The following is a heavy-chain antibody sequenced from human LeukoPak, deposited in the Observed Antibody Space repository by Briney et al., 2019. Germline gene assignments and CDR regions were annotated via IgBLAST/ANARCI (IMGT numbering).Heavy chain of an antibody. V-gene: IGHV1-69*13. CDR3: ARVHRSAPYYFYYMDV. Sequence: SVKVSCKASGGTFSRYAISWVRQAPGQGLEWMGGIIPIFKTANYAQKFQGRVTITADESTSTAYMELSSLRSEDTAVYYCARVHRSAPYYFYYMDVWGKGTSVTISS. J-gene: IGHJ6*03. CDR2: IIPIFKTA. CDR1: GGTFSRYA. D-gene: IGHD1-26*01.